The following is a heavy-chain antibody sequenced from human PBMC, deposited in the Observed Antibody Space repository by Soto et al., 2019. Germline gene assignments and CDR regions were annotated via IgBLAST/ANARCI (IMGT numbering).Heavy chain of an antibody. CDR1: GYSLSSCSY. CDR3: AGVHVMVVAGSAFDY. Sequence: SETLSLTCAVSGYSLSSCSYWGWIRQPPGKGPEWIASIYHGGTTFYNPSLKSRVTLSVDTSNNHYSLKLRSVTAADTAVYYCAGVHVMVVAGSAFDYWGPGILVNVSS. D-gene: IGHD6-19*01. V-gene: IGHV4-38-2*01. CDR2: IYHGGTT. J-gene: IGHJ4*01.